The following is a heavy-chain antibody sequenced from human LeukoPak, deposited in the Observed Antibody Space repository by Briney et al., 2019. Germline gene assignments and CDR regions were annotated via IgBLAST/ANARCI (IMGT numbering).Heavy chain of an antibody. CDR3: ARQGHYGVADIGGGEGDLDY. D-gene: IGHD4-17*01. Sequence: ASVKVSCKASGYTFTSYGISWVRQAPGQGLEWMGWISAYNGNTNYAQKLQGRVTMTRDTSITTASMELSRLRSDDTAVYYCARQGHYGVADIGGGEGDLDYWGQGTLVTVSS. V-gene: IGHV1-18*01. CDR1: GYTFTSYG. J-gene: IGHJ4*02. CDR2: ISAYNGNT.